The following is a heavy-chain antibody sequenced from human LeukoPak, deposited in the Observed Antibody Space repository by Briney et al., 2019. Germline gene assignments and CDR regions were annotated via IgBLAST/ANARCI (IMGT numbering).Heavy chain of an antibody. D-gene: IGHD1/OR15-1a*01. CDR1: GGSISSSNNY. J-gene: IGHJ4*02. CDR3: AKDEQH. V-gene: IGHV3-23*01. CDR2: ISGSGGST. Sequence: PSETLSLTCTVSGGSISSSNNYWGWIRQSPGKGLEWVSAISGSGGSTYYADSVKGRFTISRDNSKNTLYLQMNSLRAEDTAVYYCAKDEQHWGQGTLVTVSS.